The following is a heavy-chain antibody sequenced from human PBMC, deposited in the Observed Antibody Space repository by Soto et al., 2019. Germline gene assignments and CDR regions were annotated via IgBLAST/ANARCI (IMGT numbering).Heavy chain of an antibody. Sequence: PGVSLRLSCEASGFTFGNYAMTWVRQAPGKGLEWVSTISGSGDRTYYADSVTGRFTISRDNSKNTLYLQMHSLGVEDTAVYFCAKDTVAIRSFYFDSWAQGTLVTVSS. CDR3: AKDTVAIRSFYFDS. D-gene: IGHD2-21*01. J-gene: IGHJ4*02. CDR2: ISGSGDRT. CDR1: GFTFGNYA. V-gene: IGHV3-23*01.